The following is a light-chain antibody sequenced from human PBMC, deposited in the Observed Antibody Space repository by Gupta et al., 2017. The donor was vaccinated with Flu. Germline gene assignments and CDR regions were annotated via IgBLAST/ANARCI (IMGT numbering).Light chain of an antibody. Sequence: IPFWPPGESSSSSSTSQQYINKNLGWYQQKPGQAHRLLIYGASKRATDIPARFSGSGSGTDFTLTISSLEPEDFGVYYCQQSSSSPLLTFGGGTKVEIK. J-gene: IGKJ4*01. CDR1: QYINKN. CDR3: QQSSSSPLLT. CDR2: GAS. V-gene: IGKV3-11*01.